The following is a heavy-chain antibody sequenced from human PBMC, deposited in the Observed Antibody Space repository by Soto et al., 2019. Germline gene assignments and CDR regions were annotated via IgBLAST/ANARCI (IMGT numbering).Heavy chain of an antibody. D-gene: IGHD2-8*01. V-gene: IGHV3-23*01. CDR2: ISGSGGST. CDR1: GFTFSSYA. CDR3: AKDSVRYCTNGVCDYGY. Sequence: GGSLRLSCAASGFTFSSYAMSWVRQAPGKGLEWVSAISGSGGSTYYADSVKGRFTISRDNSKNTLYLQMNSLRAEDTAVYYCAKDSVRYCTNGVCDYGYWGPGTLVTVSS. J-gene: IGHJ4*02.